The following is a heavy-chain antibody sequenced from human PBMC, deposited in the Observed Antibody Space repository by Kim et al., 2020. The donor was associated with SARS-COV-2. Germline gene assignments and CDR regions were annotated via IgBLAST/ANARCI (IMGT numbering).Heavy chain of an antibody. Sequence: SETLSLTCAVYGGSFSGYYWSWIRQPPGKGLEWIGEINHSGSTNYNPSLKSRVTISVDTSKNQFSLKLSSVTAADTAVYYCARRARYSSSWGWDYWGQGTLVTVSS. V-gene: IGHV4-34*01. CDR2: INHSGST. J-gene: IGHJ4*02. CDR1: GGSFSGYY. CDR3: ARRARYSSSWGWDY. D-gene: IGHD6-13*01.